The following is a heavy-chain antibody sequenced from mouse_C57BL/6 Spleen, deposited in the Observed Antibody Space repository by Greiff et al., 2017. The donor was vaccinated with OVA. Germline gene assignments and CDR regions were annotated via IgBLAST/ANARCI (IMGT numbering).Heavy chain of an antibody. CDR3: ARYIPPLSRGYFDY. Sequence: EVQLQESGPGLAKPSQTLSLTCSVTGYSITSAYWNWIRKFPGNKLEYMGYISYSGSTYYNPSLKSRISITRDTSKNQYYLQLNTVTTEDTAAYYCARYIPPLSRGYFDYWGQGTTLTVSS. CDR2: ISYSGST. D-gene: IGHD1-1*01. CDR1: GYSITSAY. J-gene: IGHJ2*01. V-gene: IGHV3-8*01.